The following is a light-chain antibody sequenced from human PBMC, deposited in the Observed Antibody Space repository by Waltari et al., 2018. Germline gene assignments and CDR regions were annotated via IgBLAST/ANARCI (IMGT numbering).Light chain of an antibody. CDR2: VNSDGSH. Sequence: QLVLTQSPSASASLGASVKLTCTLDSGHSTNIIAWHQQQPGKGPRYLMKVNSDGSHSKGDEIPDRFSGSSSSSGAERYRTISSGQSEEEADYYCQTGGHGTWVFGGGTKLTVL. J-gene: IGLJ3*02. V-gene: IGLV4-69*01. CDR1: SGHSTNI. CDR3: QTGGHGTWV.